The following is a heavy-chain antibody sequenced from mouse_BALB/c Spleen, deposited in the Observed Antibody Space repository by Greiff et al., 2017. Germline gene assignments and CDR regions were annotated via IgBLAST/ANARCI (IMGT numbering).Heavy chain of an antibody. J-gene: IGHJ4*01. D-gene: IGHD2-3*01. CDR1: GSTFSSFG. V-gene: IGHV5-17*02. Sequence: EVMLVESGGGLVQPGGSRKLSCAASGSTFSSFGMHWVRQAPEKGLEWVAYISSGSSTIYYADTVKGRFTISRDNPKNTLFLQMTSLRSEDTAMYYCARVGALYDGYSYYAMDYWGQGTSVTVSS. CDR2: ISSGSSTI. CDR3: ARVGALYDGYSYYAMDY.